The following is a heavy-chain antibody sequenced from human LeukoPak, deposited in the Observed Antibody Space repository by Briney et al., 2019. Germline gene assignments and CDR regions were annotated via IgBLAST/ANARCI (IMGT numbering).Heavy chain of an antibody. Sequence: ASVKVSRKASGYTFTGYYMHWVRQAPGQGLEWMGWMNPNSGNTGYAQKFQGRVTMTRNTSISTAYMELSSLRSEDTAVYYCATGYCSGGSCHGGFDYWGQGTLVTVSS. J-gene: IGHJ4*02. CDR3: ATGYCSGGSCHGGFDY. V-gene: IGHV1-8*02. CDR2: MNPNSGNT. D-gene: IGHD2-15*01. CDR1: GYTFTGYY.